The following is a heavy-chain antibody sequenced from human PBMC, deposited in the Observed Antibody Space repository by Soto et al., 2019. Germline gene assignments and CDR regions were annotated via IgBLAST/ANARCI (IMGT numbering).Heavy chain of an antibody. D-gene: IGHD6-19*01. CDR3: ARPLSLSSGWYAFDY. CDR1: GGSISSYY. V-gene: IGHV4-59*12. CDR2: IGYSGST. J-gene: IGHJ4*02. Sequence: SETLSLTCTVSGGSISSYYWSWIRQPPGKGLEWIGYIGYSGSTNYNPSLKSRITISVDTSKNQFSLELTSVTAADTAVYYCARPLSLSSGWYAFDYWGQGTLVTVSS.